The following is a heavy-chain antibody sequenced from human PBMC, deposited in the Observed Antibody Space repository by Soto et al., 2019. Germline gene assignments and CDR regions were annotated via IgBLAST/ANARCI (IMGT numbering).Heavy chain of an antibody. J-gene: IGHJ4*02. D-gene: IGHD1-26*01. V-gene: IGHV5-51*01. Sequence: PGESLKISCQSSGYTFSNFWIGWVRQLPGKGLEWMGIIYPGDSDTRYSPSFQGQVTISADKSISTAYLQWSSLKASDTAMYYCARRVVGAPYYFDYWGQGTLVTVSS. CDR2: IYPGDSDT. CDR1: GYTFSNFW. CDR3: ARRVVGAPYYFDY.